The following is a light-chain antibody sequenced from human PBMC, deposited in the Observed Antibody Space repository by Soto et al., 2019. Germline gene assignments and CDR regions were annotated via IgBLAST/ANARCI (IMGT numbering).Light chain of an antibody. Sequence: DIQLTQSPSFLSASVGDRVTITCRASQGISSYLACYQQKPWKAHTLLLSAASTLQRGVPSRFSGSGSGTEFTLTISSLKHEDFAAYYCQQIKSYPLKFGGGTKVEIK. CDR3: QQIKSYPLK. CDR2: AAS. CDR1: QGISSY. V-gene: IGKV1-9*01. J-gene: IGKJ4*02.